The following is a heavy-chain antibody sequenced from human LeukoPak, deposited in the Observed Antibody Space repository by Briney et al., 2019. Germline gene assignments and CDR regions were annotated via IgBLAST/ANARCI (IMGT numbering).Heavy chain of an antibody. D-gene: IGHD6-13*01. CDR2: IGTAGDT. Sequence: GGSLRPSCAASGFTFSSYDMHWVRQATGKGLEWVSAIGTAGDTYYPGSVKGRFTISRENAKNSLYLQMNSLRAGDTAVYYCARGSSSFLRDNWFDPWGQGTLVTVSS. V-gene: IGHV3-13*01. J-gene: IGHJ5*02. CDR1: GFTFSSYD. CDR3: ARGSSSFLRDNWFDP.